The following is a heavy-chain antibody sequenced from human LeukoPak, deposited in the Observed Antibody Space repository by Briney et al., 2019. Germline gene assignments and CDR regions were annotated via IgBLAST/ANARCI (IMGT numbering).Heavy chain of an antibody. CDR3: ARAAMVRGVDYFDS. Sequence: PGGSLRLSCAASGFTFSSYGMHWVRQAPGKGLEWVAVISYDGSNKYYADSVKGRFTISRDNSKNTLYLQMNSLRAEDTAVYYCARAAMVRGVDYFDSWGQGTLVTVSS. CDR1: GFTFSSYG. D-gene: IGHD3-10*01. V-gene: IGHV3-30*03. CDR2: ISYDGSNK. J-gene: IGHJ4*02.